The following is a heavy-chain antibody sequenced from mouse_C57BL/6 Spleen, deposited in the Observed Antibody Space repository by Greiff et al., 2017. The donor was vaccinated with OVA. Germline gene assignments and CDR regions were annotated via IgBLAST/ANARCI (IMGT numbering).Heavy chain of an antibody. CDR1: GYTFTGYW. V-gene: IGHV1-9*01. CDR3: ARQESAYYAMDY. CDR2: ILPGSGST. J-gene: IGHJ4*01. Sequence: VKLQESGAELMKPGASVKLSCKATGYTFTGYWIEWVKQRPGHGLEWIGEILPGSGSTNYNEKFKGKATFTADTSSNTAYMQLSSLTTENSAIYYCARQESAYYAMDYWGQGTSVTVSS.